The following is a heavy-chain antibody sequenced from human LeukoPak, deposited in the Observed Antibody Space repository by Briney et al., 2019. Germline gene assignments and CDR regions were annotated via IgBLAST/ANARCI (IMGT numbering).Heavy chain of an antibody. J-gene: IGHJ4*02. V-gene: IGHV1-2*02. Sequence: ASVKVSCKASGYTFNGYYMRWVRQAPGQGLEWMGWINPNSDGTKYAQKFQGRVTMTRDTSITTVYMEVSSLTSDDTAVYYCARQDLRNFDYWGQGTLVTVSS. CDR3: ARQDLRNFDY. D-gene: IGHD4-17*01. CDR2: INPNSDGT. CDR1: GYTFNGYY.